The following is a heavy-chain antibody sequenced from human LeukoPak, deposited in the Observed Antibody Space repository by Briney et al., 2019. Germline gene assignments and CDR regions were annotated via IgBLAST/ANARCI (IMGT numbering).Heavy chain of an antibody. V-gene: IGHV3-23*01. CDR3: AKRPLGIWYYFDY. Sequence: PGGCLRLSCAASGFTFSSYAMSWVRQAPGKGLEWVSAISGSGGSTYYADSVKGRFTISRDNSKNTLYLQMNSLRAEDTAVYYCAKRPLGIWYYFDYWGQGTLVTVSS. J-gene: IGHJ4*02. CDR2: ISGSGGST. CDR1: GFTFSSYA. D-gene: IGHD7-27*01.